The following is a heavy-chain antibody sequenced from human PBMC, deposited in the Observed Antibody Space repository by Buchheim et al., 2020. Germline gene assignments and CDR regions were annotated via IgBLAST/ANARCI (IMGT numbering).Heavy chain of an antibody. J-gene: IGHJ4*02. V-gene: IGHV1-2*02. D-gene: IGHD2-21*02. Sequence: QVQLVQSGAEVKKPGASVKVSCKAFGYTFTGYYMHWVRQAPGQGPEWVGWINPNSGGTKYAQKFQGRVTLTRDTSISTAYMELSRLRSDDTAVYYCATQDGVTPYFDYWGQGSL. CDR3: ATQDGVTPYFDY. CDR1: GYTFTGYY. CDR2: INPNSGGT.